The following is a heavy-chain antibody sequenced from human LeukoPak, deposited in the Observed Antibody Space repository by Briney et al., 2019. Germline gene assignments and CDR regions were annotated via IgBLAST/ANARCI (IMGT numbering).Heavy chain of an antibody. CDR3: ASHDWFDP. CDR1: GIAVSSNY. Sequence: PRGSLRLSCAASGIAVSSNYMNWVRQAPGKGLEWVSVMYSGGNTYYADSVKGRFTISRDNSKNTLYLQMNSLRAEDTAVYYCASHDWFDPWGQGTLVTVSS. V-gene: IGHV3-53*01. J-gene: IGHJ5*02. CDR2: MYSGGNT.